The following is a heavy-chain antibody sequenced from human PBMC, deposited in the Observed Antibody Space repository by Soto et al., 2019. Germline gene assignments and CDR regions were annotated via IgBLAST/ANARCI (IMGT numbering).Heavy chain of an antibody. Sequence: QVQLQESGPGLVKPSETLSLTCTVSGGSISSYYWSWIRQPPGKGLEWIGYIYYSGSTNYNPSLKSRVTISVDTSKNQFSLKLSSVTDADTAVYYCARHYSGYSSGFDYWGQGTLVTVSS. D-gene: IGHD6-19*01. CDR3: ARHYSGYSSGFDY. V-gene: IGHV4-59*08. CDR2: IYYSGST. CDR1: GGSISSYY. J-gene: IGHJ4*02.